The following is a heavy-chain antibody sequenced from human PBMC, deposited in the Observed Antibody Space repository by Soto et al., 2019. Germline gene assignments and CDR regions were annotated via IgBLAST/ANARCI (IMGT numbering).Heavy chain of an antibody. J-gene: IGHJ6*02. CDR3: TRDPYGMDV. Sequence: EVQLVESGGGLVQPGGSLRLSCAASGFTFSSYSMIWVRQAPGKGLEWVSYISISSSAIYYADSVKGRFTTSRDNAKNSLYLQMNSLRDEDTAVYYCTRDPYGMDVWGQGTTVTVCS. V-gene: IGHV3-48*02. CDR1: GFTFSSYS. CDR2: ISISSSAI.